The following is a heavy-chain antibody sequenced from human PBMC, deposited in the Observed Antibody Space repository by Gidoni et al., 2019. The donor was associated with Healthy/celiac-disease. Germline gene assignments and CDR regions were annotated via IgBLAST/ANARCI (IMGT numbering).Heavy chain of an antibody. V-gene: IGHV4-39*01. J-gene: IGHJ6*03. CDR3: ATRDIVVVPAALYYYMDV. CDR1: GGSISSSSYY. CDR2: IDYSGST. Sequence: QLQLQESGPGLVKPSETLSLTCTVSGGSISSSSYYWGWLRQPQGKGLEWIGSIDYSGSTYYNPSLKSRVTISVDTSKNQFSLKLSSVTAADTAVYYCATRDIVVVPAALYYYMDVWGKGTTVTVSS. D-gene: IGHD2-2*01.